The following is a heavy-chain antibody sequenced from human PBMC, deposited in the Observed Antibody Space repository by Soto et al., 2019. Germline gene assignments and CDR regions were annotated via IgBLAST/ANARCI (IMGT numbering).Heavy chain of an antibody. Sequence: GGSLRLSCAASGFTFSSYAMSWVRQAPGKGLEWVSAISGSGGSTYYADSVKGRFTISRDNSKDTLYLQMNSLRAEDTAVYYCAKDNEQLVQLSAFDIWGQGTMVTVSS. V-gene: IGHV3-23*01. J-gene: IGHJ3*02. CDR3: AKDNEQLVQLSAFDI. D-gene: IGHD6-6*01. CDR1: GFTFSSYA. CDR2: ISGSGGST.